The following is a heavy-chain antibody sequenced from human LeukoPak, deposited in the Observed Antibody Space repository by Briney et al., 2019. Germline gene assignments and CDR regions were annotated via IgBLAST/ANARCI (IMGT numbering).Heavy chain of an antibody. D-gene: IGHD3-9*01. CDR3: AREALVLRYFDWLSHYFDY. Sequence: GGSLRLSCAASGFTFSSYAMHWVRQAPGKRLEWVAVISYDGSNKYYADSVKGRFTISRDNSKNTLYLQMNSLRAEDTAVYYCAREALVLRYFDWLSHYFDYWGQGTLVTVSS. CDR1: GFTFSSYA. V-gene: IGHV3-30-3*01. J-gene: IGHJ4*02. CDR2: ISYDGSNK.